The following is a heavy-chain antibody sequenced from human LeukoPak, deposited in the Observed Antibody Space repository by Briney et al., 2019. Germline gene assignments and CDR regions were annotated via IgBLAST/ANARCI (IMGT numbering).Heavy chain of an antibody. CDR3: ARELDRTYYFDP. Sequence: ASVKVSCKASGYTFTSYYMHWVRQAPGQGLEWMGIINPSGGRTNYAQKFQGRVTMTRDMSTSTVYMELSSLRSEDTAVYYCARELDRTYYFDPWGQGTLVTVSS. J-gene: IGHJ4*02. CDR1: GYTFTSYY. V-gene: IGHV1-46*01. CDR2: INPSGGRT. D-gene: IGHD2-2*03.